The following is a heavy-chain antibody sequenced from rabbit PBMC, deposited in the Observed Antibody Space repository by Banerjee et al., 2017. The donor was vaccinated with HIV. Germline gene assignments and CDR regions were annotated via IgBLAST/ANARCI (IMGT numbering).Heavy chain of an antibody. CDR1: GVSLNDKDV. CDR3: AREYAGYTYASRLDL. D-gene: IGHD6-1*01. J-gene: IGHJ3*01. CDR2: INIVTGKS. Sequence: EQLEESGGGLVKPEGSLTLTCKASGVSLNDKDVMCWVRQAPGKGLEWIACINIVTGKSVYASWAKGRIIMSRTSSTTVTLQMTSLTAADTATYFCAREYAGYTYASRLDLWGQGTLVTVS. V-gene: IGHV1S45*01.